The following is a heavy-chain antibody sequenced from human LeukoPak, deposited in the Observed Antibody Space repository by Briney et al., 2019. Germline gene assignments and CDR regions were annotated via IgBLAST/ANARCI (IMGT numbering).Heavy chain of an antibody. CDR2: ISSYNGNT. D-gene: IGHD3-9*01. J-gene: IGHJ4*02. V-gene: IGHV1-18*01. CDR1: GYTFTTYG. Sequence: ASVKVSCKASGYTFTTYGISWVRQAPGQGLQWMGWISSYNGNTHYAQKFQGRVTITRDTSASTAYMELSSLRSEDTAVYYCARGLDYDILTGPGDYWGQGTLVTVSS. CDR3: ARGLDYDILTGPGDY.